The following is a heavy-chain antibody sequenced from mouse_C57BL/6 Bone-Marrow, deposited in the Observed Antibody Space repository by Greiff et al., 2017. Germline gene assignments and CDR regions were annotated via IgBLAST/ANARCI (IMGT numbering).Heavy chain of an antibody. CDR1: GYSFTGYY. Sequence: VQLKESGPELVKPGASVKISCKASGYSFTGYYMNWVKQSPEKSLEWIGEINPSTGGTTYNQKFKAKATLTVDKSSSTAYMQLKSLTSEDSAVYYCARSAAGYYYYGSSNYFDYWGQGTTLTVSS. D-gene: IGHD1-1*01. J-gene: IGHJ2*01. CDR2: INPSTGGT. CDR3: ARSAAGYYYYGSSNYFDY. V-gene: IGHV1-42*01.